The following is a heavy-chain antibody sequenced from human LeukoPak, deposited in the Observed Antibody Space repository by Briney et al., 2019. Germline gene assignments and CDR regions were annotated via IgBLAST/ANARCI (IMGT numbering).Heavy chain of an antibody. CDR1: GFTFSNYW. V-gene: IGHV3-7*01. CDR3: ARDEYNWNVDAFDI. Sequence: GGSLTLSCAASGFTFSNYWMSWVRQAPGKGLEWVANIKEDGSEKYYVDSVKGRFTISRDNAKNSLYLQMNSLRAEDTAVYYCARDEYNWNVDAFDIWGQGTVVTVSS. CDR2: IKEDGSEK. D-gene: IGHD1-20*01. J-gene: IGHJ3*02.